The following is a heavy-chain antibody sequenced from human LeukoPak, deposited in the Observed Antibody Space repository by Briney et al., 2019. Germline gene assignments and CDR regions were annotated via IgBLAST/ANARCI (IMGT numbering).Heavy chain of an antibody. CDR2: IYPGDSDT. Sequence: GESLKISCKGSGYSFTSYWIGWVRQMPGKGLEWMGIIYPGDSDTRYSPSFQGQVTISADKSISTAYLQWSSLKASDTAMYYCARGPPHYYDSSGYMPGGFVVYWGQGTLVTVSS. CDR1: GYSFTSYW. D-gene: IGHD3-22*01. CDR3: ARGPPHYYDSSGYMPGGFVVY. V-gene: IGHV5-51*01. J-gene: IGHJ4*02.